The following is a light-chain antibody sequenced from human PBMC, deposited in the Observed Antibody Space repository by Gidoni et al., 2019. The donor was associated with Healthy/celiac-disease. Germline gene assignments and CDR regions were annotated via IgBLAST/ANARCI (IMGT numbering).Light chain of an antibody. CDR3: QQYDNLPWT. Sequence: DIQMTQSPSSLSASVGDRVTITCQASQDLSNYLNWYQQKPWKAPKLLIYDASNLETGVPSRFSGSGSVTDFTFTISSLQPEDIATYYCQQYDNLPWTFGQGTKVEIK. CDR1: QDLSNY. J-gene: IGKJ1*01. V-gene: IGKV1-33*01. CDR2: DAS.